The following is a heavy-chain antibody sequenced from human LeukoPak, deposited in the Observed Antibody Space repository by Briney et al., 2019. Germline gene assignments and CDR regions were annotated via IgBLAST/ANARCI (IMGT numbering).Heavy chain of an antibody. CDR1: GGSISSSSYY. J-gene: IGHJ6*03. CDR2: IYYSGST. D-gene: IGHD2-15*01. V-gene: IGHV4-39*07. Sequence: SETLSLTCTVSGGSISSSSYYWGWIRQPPGKGLEWIGSIYYSGSTYYNPSLKSRVTISVDTSKNQFSLKLSSVTAAATAVYYCARASSGGSWYYYYYYMDVWGKGTTVTISS. CDR3: ARASSGGSWYYYYYYMDV.